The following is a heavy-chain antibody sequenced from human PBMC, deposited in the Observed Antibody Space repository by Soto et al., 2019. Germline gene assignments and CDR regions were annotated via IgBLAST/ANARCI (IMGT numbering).Heavy chain of an antibody. Sequence: QVQLQESGPGLVKPSQTLSLTCTVSGGSISSGGYYWSWIRQHPGKLLEWIGYIYYSGSTYYNQSLKSRVTISVDTSKNQFALQLSSVTAADTAVYYCARALTTVTLFDPWGQGTLVTVSS. CDR1: GGSISSGGYY. D-gene: IGHD4-17*01. CDR2: IYYSGST. CDR3: ARALTTVTLFDP. V-gene: IGHV4-31*03. J-gene: IGHJ5*02.